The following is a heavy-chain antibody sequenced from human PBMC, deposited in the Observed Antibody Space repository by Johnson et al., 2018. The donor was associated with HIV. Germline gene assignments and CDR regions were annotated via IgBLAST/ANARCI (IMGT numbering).Heavy chain of an antibody. V-gene: IGHV3-52*01. Sequence: VQLVESGGGLVQPGGSLRLSCAASGFTFSSSWMHWVCQAPEKGLEWVADIKCDGSEKYYGDSVKGRLTISRDNAKNSLYLQVNSLRAEDMTVYYCARDQGTPIIGGVAFDIWGQGTMVTVSS. CDR1: GFTFSSSW. CDR3: ARDQGTPIIGGVAFDI. D-gene: IGHD4-23*01. CDR2: IKCDGSEK. J-gene: IGHJ3*02.